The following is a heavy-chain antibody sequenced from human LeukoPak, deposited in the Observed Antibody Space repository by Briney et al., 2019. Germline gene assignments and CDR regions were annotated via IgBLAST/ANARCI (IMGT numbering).Heavy chain of an antibody. D-gene: IGHD2-15*01. CDR3: GRDALVGYFSYYYMDV. CDR1: GGSISSHY. V-gene: IGHV4-59*11. CDR2: ISNSGST. Sequence: SETPSLTCTVSGGSISSHYCTWIRQSPVKGLEWIGDISNSGSTSYNPSLKSRVTISIDTSKKQFSLKLSSVTAADTAVYYCGRDALVGYFSYYYMDVWGKGTTVTVSS. J-gene: IGHJ6*03.